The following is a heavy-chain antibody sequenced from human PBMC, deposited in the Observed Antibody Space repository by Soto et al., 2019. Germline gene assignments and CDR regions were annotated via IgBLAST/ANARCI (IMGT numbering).Heavy chain of an antibody. D-gene: IGHD6-6*01. CDR2: INHSGST. CDR1: GGSFSGYY. V-gene: IGHV4-34*01. J-gene: IGHJ4*02. Sequence: QVQLQQWGAGLLKPSETLSLTCAVYGGSFSGYYWSWIRQPPGKGLEWIGEINHSGSTNYNPSLKGRVTISVDTSKNQFSLKLSSVTAADTAVYYCARSTPLYSSSSPSNRGYFDYWGQGTLVTVSS. CDR3: ARSTPLYSSSSPSNRGYFDY.